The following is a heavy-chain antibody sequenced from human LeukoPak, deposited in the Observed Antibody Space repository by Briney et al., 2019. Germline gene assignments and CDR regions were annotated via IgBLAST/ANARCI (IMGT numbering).Heavy chain of an antibody. CDR2: ITNNNGKT. J-gene: IGHJ4*02. CDR1: GFTVSRYA. V-gene: IGHV3-23*01. Sequence: GGSLRLSCVASGFTVSRYAMSWVRRVPGKGLEWVSSITNNNGKTYYADSVKGRFTISRDESENTVFLQMYSLRAEDTAIYYCAKDHPSSGWPTFEYWGQGTLVTVS. D-gene: IGHD6-19*01. CDR3: AKDHPSSGWPTFEY.